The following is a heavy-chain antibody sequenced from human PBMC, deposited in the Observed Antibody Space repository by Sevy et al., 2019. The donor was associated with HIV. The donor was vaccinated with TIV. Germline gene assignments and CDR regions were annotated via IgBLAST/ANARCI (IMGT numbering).Heavy chain of an antibody. J-gene: IGHJ5*02. CDR2: ISYDGSNK. CDR1: GFTFSSYG. Sequence: GGSLRLSCAASGFTFSSYGMHWVRQAPGKGLEWVAVISYDGSNKYYADSVKGRFTISRDNSKNTLYLQMNSLRAEDTAVYYCAKDGLMALDTWGQGTLVTVSS. CDR3: AKDGLMALDT. V-gene: IGHV3-30*18. D-gene: IGHD3-10*01.